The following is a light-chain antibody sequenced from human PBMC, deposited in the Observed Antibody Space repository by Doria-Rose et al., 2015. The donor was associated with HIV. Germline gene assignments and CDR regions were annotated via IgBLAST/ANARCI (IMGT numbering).Light chain of an antibody. Sequence: QSPDSLAVSLGERATINCKSSQSVLYSSNNKNYLAWYQHKPGQPPKLLIYWASTRESGVPDRFSGSGSGTDFTLTISSLQAEDVAVYYCHQYFGTPPVTFGGGTKVEIK. CDR1: QSVLYSSNNKNY. V-gene: IGKV4-1*01. CDR2: WAS. CDR3: HQYFGTPPVT. J-gene: IGKJ4*01.